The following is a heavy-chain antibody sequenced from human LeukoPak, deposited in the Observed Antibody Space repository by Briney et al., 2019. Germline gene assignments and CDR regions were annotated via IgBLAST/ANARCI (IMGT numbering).Heavy chain of an antibody. CDR1: GYTFTGYH. V-gene: IGHV1-2*02. CDR3: ATLLSALETKP. CDR2: INPNTGGT. J-gene: IGHJ5*02. Sequence: GASVKVSCKASGYTFTGYHMHWVRQAPGQRLEWMGWINPNTGGTNYAQKFQGRVTMTRDTSISTAYMELSRLRSDDTAVYYCATLLSALETKPWGQGTQVTVSS. D-gene: IGHD3-10*01.